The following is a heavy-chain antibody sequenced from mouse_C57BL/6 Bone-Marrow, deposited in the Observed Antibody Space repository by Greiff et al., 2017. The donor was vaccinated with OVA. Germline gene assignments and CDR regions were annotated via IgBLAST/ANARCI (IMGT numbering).Heavy chain of an antibody. CDR3: AREGRIYYYGPFAY. D-gene: IGHD1-1*01. Sequence: VKLQQPGAELVKPGASVKMSCKASGYTFTSYWITWVKQRPGQGLEWIGDIYPGSGSTNYNEKFKSKATLTVDTSSSTAYMQLSSLTSEDSAVYYCAREGRIYYYGPFAYWGQGTLVTVSA. CDR2: IYPGSGST. CDR1: GYTFTSYW. J-gene: IGHJ3*01. V-gene: IGHV1-55*01.